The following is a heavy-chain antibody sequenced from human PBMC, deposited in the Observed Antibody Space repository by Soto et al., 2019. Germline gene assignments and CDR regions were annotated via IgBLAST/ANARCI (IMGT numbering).Heavy chain of an antibody. CDR1: GYSFTSYG. CDR3: ARAATGSYHSAY. V-gene: IGHV1-18*04. D-gene: IGHD3-10*01. Sequence: QVQLLQSGPEVKNPGASMRVSCMASGYSFTSYGVNWVRQAPGQGLEWMGWIAPFNGRTTYLPKFQGRVTMTADTSTATVYLELRHLRSDDTGVYFCARAATGSYHSAYWGQGTLVTVSS. J-gene: IGHJ4*02. CDR2: IAPFNGRT.